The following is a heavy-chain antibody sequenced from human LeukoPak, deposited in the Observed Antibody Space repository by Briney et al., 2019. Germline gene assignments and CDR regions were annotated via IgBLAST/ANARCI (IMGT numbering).Heavy chain of an antibody. CDR3: ARVSVEDNTTGTTGNPFDY. J-gene: IGHJ4*02. Sequence: GGSLRLSCAASGFTFSSYGMSWVRQAPGKGLEWVSAISGSGGSTYYADSVKGRFTISRDNSKNTLYLQMNSLRAEDTAVYYCARVSVEDNTTGTTGNPFDYWGQGTLVTVSS. D-gene: IGHD1-1*01. CDR2: ISGSGGST. V-gene: IGHV3-23*01. CDR1: GFTFSSYG.